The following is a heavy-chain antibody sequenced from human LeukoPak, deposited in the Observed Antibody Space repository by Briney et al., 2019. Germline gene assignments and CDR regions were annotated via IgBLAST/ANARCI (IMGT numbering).Heavy chain of an antibody. J-gene: IGHJ4*02. V-gene: IGHV3-53*01. CDR2: ICSGGNT. CDR3: ARGRVSFYY. Sequence: GGSLRLSCAVSGLTVSSNCMSWVRQAPGKGLEWVSVICSGGNTYYADSVKGRFTISRDNSKNTLYLQMNSLRAEDTAVYYCARGRVSFYYWGQGTLVTVSS. D-gene: IGHD5/OR15-5a*01. CDR1: GLTVSSNC.